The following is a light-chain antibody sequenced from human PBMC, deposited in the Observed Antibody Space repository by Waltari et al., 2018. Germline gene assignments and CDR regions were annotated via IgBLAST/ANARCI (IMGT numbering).Light chain of an antibody. CDR2: GAS. Sequence: EIVLTQSPGTLSLSPGERATLSCRARQSVSSSYLAWYQQKPGQAPRLLIYGASSRATGSPDRFSGSGSGTDFTLTISRLEPEDFAVYYCQQYGSSPEPLYTFGQGTKLEIK. J-gene: IGKJ2*01. CDR1: QSVSSSY. CDR3: QQYGSSPEPLYT. V-gene: IGKV3-20*01.